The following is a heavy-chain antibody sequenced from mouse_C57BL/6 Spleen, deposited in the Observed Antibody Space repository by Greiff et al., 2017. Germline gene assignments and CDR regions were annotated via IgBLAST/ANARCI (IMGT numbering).Heavy chain of an antibody. CDR2: IWSGGST. J-gene: IGHJ2*01. V-gene: IGHV2-2*01. D-gene: IGHD4-1*01. CDR3: ARKTDWDVGYFDY. Sequence: VQLQQSGPGLVQPSQSLSITCPVSGFSLTSYGVHWVRQSPGKGLEWLGVIWSGGSTDYNAAFISRLSISKDNSKSQVFFKMNSLQADDTAIYYCARKTDWDVGYFDYWGQGTTLTVSS. CDR1: GFSLTSYG.